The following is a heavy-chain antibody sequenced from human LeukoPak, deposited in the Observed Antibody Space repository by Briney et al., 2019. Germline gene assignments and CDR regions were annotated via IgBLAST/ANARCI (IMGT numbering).Heavy chain of an antibody. D-gene: IGHD3-16*01. CDR2: IYYSGGT. CDR1: GVSIRWGSYY. V-gene: IGHV4-39*07. J-gene: IGHJ6*02. CDR3: ARVCGHLGNPCNYYYYYGVDG. Sequence: SETLSLTCTVSGVSIRWGSYYWGWLRPPPGKGLVWLGCIYYSGGTYYNPSLKSRVTISVDTSKNQFSLKLSSVTAADTAVYFCARVCGHLGNPCNYYYYYGVDGWGQGTTVTVSS.